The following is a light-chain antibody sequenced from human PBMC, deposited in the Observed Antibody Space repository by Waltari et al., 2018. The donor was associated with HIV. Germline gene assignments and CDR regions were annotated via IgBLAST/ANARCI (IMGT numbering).Light chain of an antibody. CDR2: GVT. CDR3: SSYTSSSSLYVL. Sequence: QSALTQPASVSGSPGQSITISCTGSGSDVGGYDYVSWYQHPPGKAPELMIYGVTNRPSGVSNRLASSKSGNTASLTISGLQAEDEADYYCSSYTSSSSLYVLFGGGTKLTVL. CDR1: GSDVGGYDY. J-gene: IGLJ3*02. V-gene: IGLV2-14*01.